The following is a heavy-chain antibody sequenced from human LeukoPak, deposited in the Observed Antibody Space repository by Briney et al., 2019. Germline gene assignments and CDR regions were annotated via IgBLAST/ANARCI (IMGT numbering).Heavy chain of an antibody. CDR3: ARLRSSTSARWRAYYYMDV. CDR2: INPNSGGT. V-gene: IGHV1-2*02. CDR1: GYTFTGYY. D-gene: IGHD2-2*01. Sequence: GASVKVSCKASGYTFTGYYMHWVRQAPGQGLEWMGWINPNSGGTNYAQKFLGRVTMTRDTSISTAYMELSRLRSGDTAVYYCARLRSSTSARWRAYYYMDVWGKGTTVTVSS. J-gene: IGHJ6*03.